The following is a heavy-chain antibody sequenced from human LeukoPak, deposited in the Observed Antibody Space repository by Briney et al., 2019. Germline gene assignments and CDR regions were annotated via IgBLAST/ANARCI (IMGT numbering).Heavy chain of an antibody. CDR2: MSPSGTT. CDR1: GDSVSSGSYY. J-gene: IGHJ5*02. CDR3: ARAGYHIQWLVGKATMVWFDP. Sequence: SETLSLTCTVSGDSVSSGSYYLSWIRQPPGKGLDWIAYMSPSGTTNYNPSLKSRVTISVDTSKNQFSLKLSSVTAADTAVYYCARAGYHIQWLVGKATMVWFDPWGQGTLVTVSS. D-gene: IGHD6-19*01. V-gene: IGHV4-61*01.